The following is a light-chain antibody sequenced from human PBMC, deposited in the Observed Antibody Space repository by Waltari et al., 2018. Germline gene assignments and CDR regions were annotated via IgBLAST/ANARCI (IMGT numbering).Light chain of an antibody. CDR1: QIVESNY. V-gene: IGKV3-20*01. J-gene: IGKJ2*01. CDR2: GAS. CDR3: QQFGSPFT. Sequence: EIVLTQSPDTLSLSPGERAALSCRASQIVESNYLVWYQQKRGQPPKLLIFGASNRAAVIPDRFSGSGSVTDFTLTISRLEPEDFAVYYCQQFGSPFTFGQGTKVEI.